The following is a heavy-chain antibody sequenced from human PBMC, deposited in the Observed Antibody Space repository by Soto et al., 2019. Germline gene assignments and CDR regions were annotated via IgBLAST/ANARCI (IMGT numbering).Heavy chain of an antibody. V-gene: IGHV4-59*12. CDR3: ARGRASFHFDN. Sequence: SETLSLTCTVSGGSISSYYWSWIRQPPGKGLEWIGYIYYSGSTNYNPSLKSRVTISVDTSKNQFSLKLSSVTAADTAVYYCARGRASFHFDNWGQGTPVTSPQ. D-gene: IGHD3-16*02. CDR1: GGSISSYY. CDR2: IYYSGST. J-gene: IGHJ4*02.